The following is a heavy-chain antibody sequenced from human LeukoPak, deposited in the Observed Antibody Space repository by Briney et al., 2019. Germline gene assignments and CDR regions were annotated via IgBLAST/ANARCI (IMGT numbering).Heavy chain of an antibody. Sequence: GGSLRLSCAASGFTFSDYSMNWVRRAPGRGLEWISYIGLASGFVSYADSVKGRFSISSDTARNSVYLQMSSLRAEDTAVYYCERDHNWAFDSWGQGTLVTVSS. CDR1: GFTFSDYS. CDR3: ERDHNWAFDS. D-gene: IGHD1-20*01. J-gene: IGHJ4*02. CDR2: IGLASGFV. V-gene: IGHV3-21*05.